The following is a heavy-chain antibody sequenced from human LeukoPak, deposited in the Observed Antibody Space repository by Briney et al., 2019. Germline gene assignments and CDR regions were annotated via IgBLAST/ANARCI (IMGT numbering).Heavy chain of an antibody. CDR3: SRDLRGRDDY. CDR2: ISWSGSSI. V-gene: IGHV3-9*01. D-gene: IGHD5-24*01. Sequence: GGSLRLSCAASGFAFDDYGMHWVRQAPGKGLEWVSGISWSGSSIDYADSVKGRFTISRDNAKNSLYLQMNSLRAEDTAVYYCSRDLRGRDDYWGQGILVIVSS. CDR1: GFAFDDYG. J-gene: IGHJ4*02.